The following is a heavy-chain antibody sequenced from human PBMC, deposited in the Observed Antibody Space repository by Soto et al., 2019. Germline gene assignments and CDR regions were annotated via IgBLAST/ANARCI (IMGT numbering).Heavy chain of an antibody. CDR1: GGTSSSYA. J-gene: IGHJ6*02. V-gene: IGHV1-69*01. Sequence: SLKVSSKASGGTSSSYAISWLLQAPGQGLEWMGGIIPIFETTNYAQKFRGRVTITADESKSTAYMELSSLRSEDTAVYYCTTSQGSRMGLGIDYYCGYDRDFMGQVTRGTFSS. CDR3: TTSQGSRMGLGIDYYCGYDRDF. CDR2: IIPIFETT. D-gene: IGHD4-4*01.